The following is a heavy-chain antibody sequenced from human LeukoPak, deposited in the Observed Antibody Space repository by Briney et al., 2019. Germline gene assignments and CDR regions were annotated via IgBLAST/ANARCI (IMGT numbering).Heavy chain of an antibody. D-gene: IGHD2-15*01. J-gene: IGHJ6*03. CDR3: ARAGGGSCGSFPYYYYYYMDV. CDR2: INHSGST. CDR1: GGSFSGYY. V-gene: IGHV4-34*01. Sequence: PSETLSLTCAVYGGSFSGYYWSWIRQPPGKGLEWIGEINHSGSTNYNPSLKSRVTISVDTSKNQFSLKLSSVTAAGTAVYYCARAGGGSCGSFPYYYYYYMDVWGKGTTVTVSS.